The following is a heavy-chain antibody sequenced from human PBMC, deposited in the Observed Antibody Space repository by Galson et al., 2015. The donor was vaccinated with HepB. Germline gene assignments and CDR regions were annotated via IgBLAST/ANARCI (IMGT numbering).Heavy chain of an antibody. Sequence: SLRLSCAASGFTFSNYGMHWVRQAPGKGLEWVAVISYDGSSKYYADSVKGRFTISRDNSKNTLYLQMNSLRAEDTALYYCAKDPQSTGEWYFDFWGRGTLDAVSS. D-gene: IGHD7-27*01. CDR3: AKDPQSTGEWYFDF. V-gene: IGHV3-30*18. CDR2: ISYDGSSK. J-gene: IGHJ2*01. CDR1: GFTFSNYG.